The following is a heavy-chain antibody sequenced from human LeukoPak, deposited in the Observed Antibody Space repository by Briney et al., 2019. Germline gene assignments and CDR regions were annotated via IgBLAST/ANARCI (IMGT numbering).Heavy chain of an antibody. CDR3: AREGYDSGSYYRRLGEYYFDY. J-gene: IGHJ4*02. Sequence: PGGSLRLSCAASGFTFSSYAMSWVRQAPGKGLEWVAVIWYDGSNKYYADSVKGRFTISRDNSKNTLYLQMNSLRAEDTAVYYCAREGYDSGSYYRRLGEYYFDYWGQGTLVTVSS. CDR1: GFTFSSYA. CDR2: IWYDGSNK. D-gene: IGHD3-10*01. V-gene: IGHV3-33*08.